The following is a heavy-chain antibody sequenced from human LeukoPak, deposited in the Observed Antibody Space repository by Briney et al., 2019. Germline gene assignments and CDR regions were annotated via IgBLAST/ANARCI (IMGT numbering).Heavy chain of an antibody. J-gene: IGHJ5*02. CDR1: GLTFSSNS. D-gene: IGHD2-15*01. V-gene: IGHV3-23*01. Sequence: GGSVRLSCVASGLTFSSNSMSWVRQPPGMGLEWVSGISVSGITVYADSVKGRLTISRDNSKNTLYLQMNNLRAEDTALCYCAKGFSVRGRFDPWGQGTQVTVSS. CDR2: ISVSGIT. CDR3: AKGFSVRGRFDP.